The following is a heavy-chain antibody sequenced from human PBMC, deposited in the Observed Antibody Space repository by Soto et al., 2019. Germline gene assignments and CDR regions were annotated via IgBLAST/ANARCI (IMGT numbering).Heavy chain of an antibody. CDR1: GGTFSTST. Sequence: ASVKVSCKASGGTFSTSTINWVRQAPGQGLEWMGRIIPILEVTNYAQKFRGRVTIIADKPTTTVYVELSSLRSDDTAVYYCATGGAGRPDPFDYWGQGTLVTVSS. V-gene: IGHV1-69*02. D-gene: IGHD6-6*01. CDR3: ATGGAGRPDPFDY. CDR2: IIPILEVT. J-gene: IGHJ4*02.